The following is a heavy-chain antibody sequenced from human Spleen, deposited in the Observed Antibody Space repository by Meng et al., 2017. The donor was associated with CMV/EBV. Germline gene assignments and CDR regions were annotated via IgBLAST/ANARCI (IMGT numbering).Heavy chain of an antibody. CDR2: LTWDGGMT. J-gene: IGHJ1*01. CDR3: ATRMGTGYTND. V-gene: IGHV3-43*01. CDR1: GFAFDDYT. Sequence: GESLKISCAASGFAFDDYTIHCVRQPPGKGLEWVPLLTWDGGMTSSADSVRGRFTISRDNNKNSLYVQINSLRTEDTALYYCATRMGTGYTNDWGQGTLVTVSS. D-gene: IGHD6-13*01.